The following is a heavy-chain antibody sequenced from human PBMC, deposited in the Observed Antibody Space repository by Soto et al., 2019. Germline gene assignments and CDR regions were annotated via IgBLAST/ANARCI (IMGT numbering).Heavy chain of an antibody. CDR3: AKDKEDYGQLTLFDY. CDR2: ISGSGGST. J-gene: IGHJ4*02. V-gene: IGHV3-23*01. D-gene: IGHD4-17*01. CDR1: GFTFSSYA. Sequence: EVQLLESGGGLVQPGGSLRLSCAASGFTFSSYAMRWVRQAPGKGLEWVSAISGSGGSTYYADSVKGRFTISRDNSKNTLYLQMNSLRAEDTAVYYCAKDKEDYGQLTLFDYWGQGTLVTVSS.